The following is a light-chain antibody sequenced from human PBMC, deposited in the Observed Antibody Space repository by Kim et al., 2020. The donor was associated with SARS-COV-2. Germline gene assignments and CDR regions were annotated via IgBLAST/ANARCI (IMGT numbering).Light chain of an antibody. Sequence: EVVLTQSPATLSLSPGERATLSCRASQSVSSYLAWYQQKPGQAPRLLIYDASKRATGIPARFSGSGSGTDFTLTISSLEPEDFAVYYCQQRSNWSPSLTFGGGTKVDIK. CDR1: QSVSSY. CDR2: DAS. V-gene: IGKV3-11*01. J-gene: IGKJ4*01. CDR3: QQRSNWSPSLT.